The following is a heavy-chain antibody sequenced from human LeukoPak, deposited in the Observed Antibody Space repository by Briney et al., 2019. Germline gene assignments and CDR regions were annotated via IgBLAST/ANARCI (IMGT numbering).Heavy chain of an antibody. CDR3: ARRAVRGVIGFDP. D-gene: IGHD3-10*01. V-gene: IGHV6-1*01. CDR2: TYYSSKWYN. CDR1: GDSVSSNSAA. J-gene: IGHJ5*02. Sequence: SQTLSLTCAISGDSVSSNSAAWNWIRQPPSRGLEWLGRTYYSSKWYNDYAVTVKSTITINPDTSKNQFSLQLNSVTPEDTAVYFCARRAVRGVIGFDPWGQGTLVTVSS.